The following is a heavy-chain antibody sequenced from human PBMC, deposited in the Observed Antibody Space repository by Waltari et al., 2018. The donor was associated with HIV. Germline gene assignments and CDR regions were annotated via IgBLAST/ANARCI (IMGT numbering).Heavy chain of an antibody. CDR1: GLGFSDYW. V-gene: IGHV3-7*03. J-gene: IGHJ6*02. CDR3: ARDPYSVANI. D-gene: IGHD1-26*01. CDR2: INKDGSVQ. Sequence: EAQLVESGGDLVQPGGSLRLSCGASGLGFSDYWMSWVRQAPGKGLEGVANINKDGSVQNYVDSVKGRFTISRDNGQNSLFLQMSSLRAEDTAIYYCARDPYSVANIWGQGTTVTVSS.